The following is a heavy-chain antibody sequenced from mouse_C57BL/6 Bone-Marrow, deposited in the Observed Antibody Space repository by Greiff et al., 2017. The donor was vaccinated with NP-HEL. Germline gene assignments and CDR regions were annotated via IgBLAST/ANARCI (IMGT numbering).Heavy chain of an antibody. Sequence: EVQLVESGGGLVKPGGSLKLSCAASGFTFSDYGMHWVRQAPEKGLEWVAYISSGSSTIYYADTVKGRFTISRDNAKNTLFLQMTSLRSEDTAMYYCASNSPDGYPSYWYFDVWGTGTTVTVSS. CDR2: ISSGSSTI. CDR1: GFTFSDYG. D-gene: IGHD2-3*01. CDR3: ASNSPDGYPSYWYFDV. V-gene: IGHV5-17*01. J-gene: IGHJ1*03.